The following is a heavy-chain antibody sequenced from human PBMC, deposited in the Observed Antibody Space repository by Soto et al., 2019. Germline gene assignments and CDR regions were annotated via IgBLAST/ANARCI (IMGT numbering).Heavy chain of an antibody. J-gene: IGHJ3*02. CDR1: GGSISSGGYY. V-gene: IGHV4-31*03. D-gene: IGHD3-22*01. Sequence: QVQLQESGPGLVKPSQTLSLTRTVSGGSISSGGYYWSWIRQHPGKGLEWIGYIYYSGSTYYNPSLKSRVTISVDTSKNQFSLKLSSVTAADTAVYYCARDPYDSSGYYAFDIWGQGTMVTVSS. CDR3: ARDPYDSSGYYAFDI. CDR2: IYYSGST.